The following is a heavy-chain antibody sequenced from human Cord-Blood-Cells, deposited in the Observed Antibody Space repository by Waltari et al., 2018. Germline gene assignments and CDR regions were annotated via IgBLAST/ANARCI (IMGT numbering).Heavy chain of an antibody. V-gene: IGHV4-34*01. CDR2: INHSGST. J-gene: IGHJ4*02. CDR1: VGSFSGYY. CDR3: ACLASTMITTY. Sequence: QVQLQQWGAGLLKPSETLSLTCAVYVGSFSGYYWSWTRQPPGKGLEWIGEINHSGSTNYKPSLKSRVTISVDTSKNQFSLKLSSVTAADTAVYYCACLASTMITTYWGQGTLVTVSS. D-gene: IGHD3-22*01.